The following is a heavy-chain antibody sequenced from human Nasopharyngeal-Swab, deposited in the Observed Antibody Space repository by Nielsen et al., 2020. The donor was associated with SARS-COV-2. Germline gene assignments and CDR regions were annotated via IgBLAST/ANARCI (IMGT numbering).Heavy chain of an antibody. D-gene: IGHD3-22*01. CDR1: GGSISSYY. J-gene: IGHJ4*02. CDR2: IYYSGST. CDR3: ARQLDYYDSSGYYLRYFDY. Sequence: SETLSLTCTVSGGSISSYYWSWIRQPPGKGLEWIGYIYYSGSTNYNPSLKSRFTISVDTSKNQFSLKLSSVTAADTAVYYCARQLDYYDSSGYYLRYFDYWGQGTLVTVSS. V-gene: IGHV4-59*08.